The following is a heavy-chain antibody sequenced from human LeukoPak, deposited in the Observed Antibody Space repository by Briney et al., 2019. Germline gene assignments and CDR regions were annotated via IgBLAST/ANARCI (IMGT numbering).Heavy chain of an antibody. V-gene: IGHV3-23*01. CDR3: AKDAQGLVRGGIYFDF. CDR2: MSGSGSST. J-gene: IGHJ4*02. Sequence: GSLRLSCAASGFTFKTYAMNWVRQVPGKGPEWVSSMSGSGSSTGYADSVKGRFTISRDNSKNTLYLQMNSLRAEDTALYYCAKDAQGLVRGGIYFDFWGQGSLVTVSS. D-gene: IGHD6-19*01. CDR1: GFTFKTYA.